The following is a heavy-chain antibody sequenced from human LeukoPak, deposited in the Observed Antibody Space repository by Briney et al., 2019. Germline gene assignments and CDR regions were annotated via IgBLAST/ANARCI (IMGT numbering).Heavy chain of an antibody. D-gene: IGHD2/OR15-2a*01. Sequence: GGSLRLSCVVSGATVNSNYMSWVRQAPGKGLEWVSVIYAGGSIHYADSVKGRFTISRDISKNTLYLQMNSLRVEDTAVYYCARGGALRDFAEYYFDYWGQGTLVTVSS. J-gene: IGHJ4*02. CDR1: GATVNSNY. CDR3: ARGGALRDFAEYYFDY. CDR2: IYAGGSI. V-gene: IGHV3-53*01.